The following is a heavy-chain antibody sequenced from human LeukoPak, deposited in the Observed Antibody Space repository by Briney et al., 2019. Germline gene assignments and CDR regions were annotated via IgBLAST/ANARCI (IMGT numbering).Heavy chain of an antibody. J-gene: IGHJ4*02. V-gene: IGHV3-23*01. Sequence: GGSLRLSCAASGFTFSSYAMSWVRQAPGKGLEWVSGISGSGGSTYYADSVKGRFTISRDNSKNTLYLQMNSLRAEDTAVYYCAKGSGYSGYDFLDYWGQGTLVTVSS. CDR2: ISGSGGST. CDR1: GFTFSSYA. CDR3: AKGSGYSGYDFLDY. D-gene: IGHD5-12*01.